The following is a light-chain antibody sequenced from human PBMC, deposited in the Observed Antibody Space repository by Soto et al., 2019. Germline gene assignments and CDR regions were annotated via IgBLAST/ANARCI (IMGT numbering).Light chain of an antibody. CDR3: QHYNSYSEA. CDR1: QGISNY. J-gene: IGKJ1*01. V-gene: IGKV1-5*03. Sequence: DIQITQSPSSLSASVGDIVTITCRASQGISNYLAWYQQKPGKAPKLLIYKASTLKSGVPSRFSGSGSGTEFTLTISSLQPDDFATYYCQHYNSYSEAFGQGTKVDIK. CDR2: KAS.